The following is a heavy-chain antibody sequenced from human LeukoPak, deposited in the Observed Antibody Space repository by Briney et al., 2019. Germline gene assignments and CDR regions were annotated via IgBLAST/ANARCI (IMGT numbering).Heavy chain of an antibody. J-gene: IGHJ3*02. CDR3: ARVGRLLWFGESNDAFDI. Sequence: PSETLSLTCTVSGGSISSYYWSWIRQPAGKGLEWIGRIYTSGSTNYNPSLKSRVTMSVDTSKNQFSLKLSSVTAADTAVYYCARVGRLLWFGESNDAFDIWGQGTMVTVSS. V-gene: IGHV4-4*07. D-gene: IGHD3-10*01. CDR2: IYTSGST. CDR1: GGSISSYY.